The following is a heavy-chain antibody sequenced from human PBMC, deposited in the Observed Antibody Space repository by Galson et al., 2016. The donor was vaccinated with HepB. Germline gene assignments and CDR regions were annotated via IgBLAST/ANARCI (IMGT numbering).Heavy chain of an antibody. CDR2: IDWDDDK. D-gene: IGHD3-10*01. Sequence: PALVKPTQTLTLTCTFSGFSLSTSAMCVSWIRQVPGEALEWLVVIDWDDDKYYSTSLKTRLTISKDTSKNQVVLTMTNMDPVDTATYYCALGGYYFGPFDYWGQGTLVTVSS. V-gene: IGHV2-70*13. CDR1: GFSLSTSAMC. CDR3: ALGGYYFGPFDY. J-gene: IGHJ4*02.